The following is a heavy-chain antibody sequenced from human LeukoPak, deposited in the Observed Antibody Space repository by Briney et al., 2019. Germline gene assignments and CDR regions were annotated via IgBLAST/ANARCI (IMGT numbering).Heavy chain of an antibody. CDR2: IYTSGST. D-gene: IGHD6-13*01. J-gene: IGHJ4*02. V-gene: IGHV4-4*07. Sequence: SETLSLTCPVSGGSISSYYWSWIRQPAGKGLEWIGRIYTSGSTNYNPSLKSRVTMSVDTSKNQFSLKLSSVTAADTAVYYCARAPPGIAAAGLGFDYWGQGTLVTVSS. CDR1: GGSISSYY. CDR3: ARAPPGIAAAGLGFDY.